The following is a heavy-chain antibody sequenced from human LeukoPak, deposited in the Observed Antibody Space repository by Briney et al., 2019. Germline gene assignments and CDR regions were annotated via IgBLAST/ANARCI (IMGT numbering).Heavy chain of an antibody. CDR2: IYYSGST. V-gene: IGHV4-39*07. J-gene: IGHJ4*02. CDR3: ARDSGPDWDSDYYDSSGYYDPSFDY. Sequence: PSETLSLTCTVSGGSISSSSYYWGWIRQPPGKGLEWIGSIYYSGSTYYNPSLKSRVTISVDTSKNQFSLKLSSVTAADTAVYYCARDSGPDWDSDYYDSSGYYDPSFDYWGQGTLVTVSS. D-gene: IGHD3-22*01. CDR1: GGSISSSSYY.